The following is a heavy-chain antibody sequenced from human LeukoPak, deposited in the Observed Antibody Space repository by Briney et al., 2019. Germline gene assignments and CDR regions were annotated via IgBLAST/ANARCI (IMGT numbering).Heavy chain of an antibody. Sequence: GRSLRLSCAASGFTFSSYGMPWVRQAPGKGLEWVAVIWYDGSNKYYADSVKGRFTISRDNSKNTLYLQMTSLRAEDTAVYYCARGGAYNWFDPWGQGTLVTVSS. CDR3: ARGGAYNWFDP. CDR2: IWYDGSNK. D-gene: IGHD2-21*01. CDR1: GFTFSSYG. J-gene: IGHJ5*02. V-gene: IGHV3-33*01.